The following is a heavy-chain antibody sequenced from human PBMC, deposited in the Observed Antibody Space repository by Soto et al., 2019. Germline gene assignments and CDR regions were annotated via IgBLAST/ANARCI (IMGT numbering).Heavy chain of an antibody. V-gene: IGHV3-23*01. Sequence: GGSLRLSCAASGFFFSSYAMSWVRQAPGKGLEWVSSISGNGGSTYYADSAKGRFTISRDNSKNTQYLQMDSLRAEDTAVYYCAKGKGRIAVASYYFDYWGQGTLVTVSS. CDR1: GFFFSSYA. J-gene: IGHJ4*02. CDR2: ISGNGGST. D-gene: IGHD6-19*01. CDR3: AKGKGRIAVASYYFDY.